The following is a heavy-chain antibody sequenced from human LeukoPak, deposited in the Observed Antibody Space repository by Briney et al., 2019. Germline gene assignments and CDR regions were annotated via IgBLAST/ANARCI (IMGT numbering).Heavy chain of an antibody. J-gene: IGHJ4*02. V-gene: IGHV3-23*01. D-gene: IGHD5-18*01. Sequence: GGSLRLSCAASGFTFVSYAMTWVRQAPGKGLEWVSATNGGGDTTYYADSVKGRFAISRDKSKNTMYLQMNSLRAEDTALYYCAKALDTYGYMRFDFWGQGTLVTVSS. CDR1: GFTFVSYA. CDR2: TNGGGDTT. CDR3: AKALDTYGYMRFDF.